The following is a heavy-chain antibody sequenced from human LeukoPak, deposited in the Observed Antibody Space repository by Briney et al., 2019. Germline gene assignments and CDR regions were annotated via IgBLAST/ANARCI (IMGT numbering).Heavy chain of an antibody. J-gene: IGHJ4*02. CDR3: ARGDMTTLRVDY. Sequence: KPGESLQISCKGSGYRFSNYWIGWVRQMPGKGLEWMGIIYPGDSDTNYSPSFQGQVTLSADKYISTAYLQWNSLKASDTAMYYCARGDMTTLRVDYWGQGTLVTVSS. V-gene: IGHV5-51*03. CDR1: GYRFSNYW. CDR2: IYPGDSDT. D-gene: IGHD4-11*01.